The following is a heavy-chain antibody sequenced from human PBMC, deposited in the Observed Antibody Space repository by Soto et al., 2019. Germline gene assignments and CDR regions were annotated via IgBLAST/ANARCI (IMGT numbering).Heavy chain of an antibody. CDR1: GDTFTFYS. CDR3: ASSYGSGYRAFDY. Sequence: QVQLVQSGAEVKKPGSSVRVSCKASGDTFTFYSINWVRQAPGLGLERMGRINPILSMSNYAQRFQGRVTTTADKSTSTAYMELSSLRSEDTAMYYCASSYGSGYRAFDYWGQGALVTVSS. J-gene: IGHJ4*02. CDR2: INPILSMS. D-gene: IGHD3-10*01. V-gene: IGHV1-69*02.